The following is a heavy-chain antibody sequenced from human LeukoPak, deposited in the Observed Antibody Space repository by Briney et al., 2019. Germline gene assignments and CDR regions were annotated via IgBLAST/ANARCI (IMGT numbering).Heavy chain of an antibody. CDR2: TTHDGMYT. J-gene: IGHJ5*02. D-gene: IGHD4-23*01. CDR3: TKGGGISANPLDP. Sequence: PGGSLRLSCAASGFSLWTSGIHWVRQAPGKGLEWLSLTTHDGMYTNYADSVKGRFTISTDTSKNTVYPQMNSLRPEDTAVYYCTKGGGISANPLDPWGQGTLVIVSS. CDR1: GFSLWTSG. V-gene: IGHV3-30*18.